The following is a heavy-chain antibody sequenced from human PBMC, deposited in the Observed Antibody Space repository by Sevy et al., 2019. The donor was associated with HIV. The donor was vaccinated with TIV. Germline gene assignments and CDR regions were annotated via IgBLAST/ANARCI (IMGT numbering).Heavy chain of an antibody. Sequence: GGSLRLSCAASGFTFSSYAMHWVRQAPGKGLEWVAVISYDGSNKYYADSVKGRFTISRDNSKNTLYMQMNSLRAEETAVYYCARDRGSPEDYYYYGMDVWGQGTTVTVSS. CDR3: ARDRGSPEDYYYYGMDV. CDR1: GFTFSSYA. J-gene: IGHJ6*02. V-gene: IGHV3-30*04. D-gene: IGHD2-15*01. CDR2: ISYDGSNK.